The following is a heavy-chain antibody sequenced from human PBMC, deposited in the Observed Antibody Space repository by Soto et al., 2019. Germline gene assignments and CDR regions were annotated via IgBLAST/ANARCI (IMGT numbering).Heavy chain of an antibody. Sequence: GGSLRLSSAASGFTFTNHNMNWVRQAPGKGLEWVSSISSSSSFRNYADSVEGRFSISRDNDKNLVYLQMDSLRAEDTAVYYCARDPPLSVLVVVATDDFWGQGTLVTVSS. CDR3: ARDPPLSVLVVVATDDF. D-gene: IGHD2-21*01. V-gene: IGHV3-21*01. J-gene: IGHJ4*02. CDR2: ISSSSSFR. CDR1: GFTFTNHN.